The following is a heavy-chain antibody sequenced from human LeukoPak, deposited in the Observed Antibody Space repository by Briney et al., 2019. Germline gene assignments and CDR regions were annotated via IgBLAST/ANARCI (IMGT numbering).Heavy chain of an antibody. CDR2: IIPIFGTA. D-gene: IGHD3-22*01. V-gene: IGHV1-69*05. J-gene: IGHJ4*02. CDR1: GGTFSSYA. CDR3: ARVRYDSSWGHYYFDY. Sequence: SVKVSCKASGGTFSSYAISWVRQAPGQGLEWMGGIIPIFGTANYAQKFQGRVTITTDESTSTAYMELSSPRSEDTAVYYCARVRYDSSWGHYYFDYWGQGTLVTVSS.